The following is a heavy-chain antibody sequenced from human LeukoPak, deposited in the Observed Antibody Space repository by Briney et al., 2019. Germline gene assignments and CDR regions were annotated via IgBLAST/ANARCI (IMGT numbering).Heavy chain of an antibody. CDR3: ARDRYDSWSGYSESSFDP. J-gene: IGHJ5*02. D-gene: IGHD3-3*01. Sequence: GGSLRLSCAASGFTFRIYWMHWVRQAPGKGLVWVSRIKRDGTITSYADSVKGRFTISRDNAKNMLHLQMNSLRAEDTAIYYCARDRYDSWSGYSESSFDPWGQGTLVTVSS. V-gene: IGHV3-74*01. CDR2: IKRDGTIT. CDR1: GFTFRIYW.